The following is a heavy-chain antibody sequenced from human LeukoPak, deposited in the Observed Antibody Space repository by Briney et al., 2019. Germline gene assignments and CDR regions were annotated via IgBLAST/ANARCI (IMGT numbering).Heavy chain of an antibody. CDR1: GGTFSSYA. CDR2: IIPILGIA. D-gene: IGHD1-26*01. Sequence: SVKVSCKASGGTFSSYAISWVRQAPGQGLEWMGRIIPILGIADYAQKFQGRVTITADKSTSTAYMELSSLRSEDTAVYYCARAPAYSGSYRGYFDYWGQGTLVTVSS. CDR3: ARAPAYSGSYRGYFDY. V-gene: IGHV1-69*04. J-gene: IGHJ4*02.